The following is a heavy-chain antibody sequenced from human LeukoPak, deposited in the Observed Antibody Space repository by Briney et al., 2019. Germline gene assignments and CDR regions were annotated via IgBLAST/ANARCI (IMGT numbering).Heavy chain of an antibody. V-gene: IGHV5-51*01. CDR1: GYSFTCYW. J-gene: IGHJ5*02. CDR2: IYPGDSDT. CDR3: PLRFRDGYNGGWFDP. Sequence: GESLKISYKGSGYSFTCYWIGWGRQMPGKGLEWMGIIYPGDSDTRYSPSFQGQVTISADKSISTSYLQCSSLQASDTSMYYCPLRFRDGYNGGWFDPCGQGPLVTVSS. D-gene: IGHD5-24*01.